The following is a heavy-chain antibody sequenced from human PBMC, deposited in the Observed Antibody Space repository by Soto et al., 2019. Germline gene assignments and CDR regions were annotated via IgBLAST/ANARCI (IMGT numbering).Heavy chain of an antibody. CDR2: ISPMFGAA. CDR3: AREVQVHTPAFVY. D-gene: IGHD3-10*01. V-gene: IGHV1-69*19. CDR1: GGTFNTYA. J-gene: IGHJ4*02. Sequence: QVQLVQSGAEMKKPGSSVKLSCQSSGGTFNTYAMNWVRQAPGQGPEWMGDISPMFGAANYAPKFQGRVTITADESTGTSYMQLSSLTSEVTALYFCAREVQVHTPAFVYWGQGTLVTVSS.